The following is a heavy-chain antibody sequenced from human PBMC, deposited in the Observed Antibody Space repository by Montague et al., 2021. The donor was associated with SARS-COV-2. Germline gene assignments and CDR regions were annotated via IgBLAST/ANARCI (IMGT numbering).Heavy chain of an antibody. J-gene: IGHJ6*02. CDR1: GGSISNYY. Sequence: SETLSLTCTVSGGSISNYYWSWIRQPAGKGLEWIGRIYASGNTNYNPSLKSRVTMSVDTSKNQSSLKLSSVTTADTAVYYCANFRRTQLLFGTLYYGMDVWGQGTTVTVSS. D-gene: IGHD2-2*01. CDR3: ANFRRTQLLFGTLYYGMDV. CDR2: IYASGNT. V-gene: IGHV4-4*07.